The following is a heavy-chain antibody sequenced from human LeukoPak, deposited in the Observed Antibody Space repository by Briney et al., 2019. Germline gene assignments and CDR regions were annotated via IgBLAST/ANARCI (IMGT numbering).Heavy chain of an antibody. Sequence: GGSLRLSCAASGFTFSSYLMNWVRQAPGKGLEWVANIKQDGSEKYYVDSVSGRFTISRDNTKNTLFLQMDNLSADDTAVYYCARESVRRISMRAKGYFDYWGRGTRVTVSS. CDR1: GFTFSSYL. V-gene: IGHV3-7*01. J-gene: IGHJ4*02. CDR3: ARESVRRISMRAKGYFDY. D-gene: IGHD3-22*01. CDR2: IKQDGSEK.